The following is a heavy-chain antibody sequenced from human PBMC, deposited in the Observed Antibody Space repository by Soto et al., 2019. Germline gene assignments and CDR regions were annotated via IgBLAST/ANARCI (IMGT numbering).Heavy chain of an antibody. CDR1: GGSISSYY. CDR3: ARFDIDEAQDAFDI. D-gene: IGHD2-15*01. CDR2: IYYSGST. J-gene: IGHJ3*02. Sequence: SETLSLTCTVSGGSISSYYWSWIRQPPGKGLEWIGYIYYSGSTNYNPSLKSRVTISVDTSKNQFSLKLSSVTAADTAVYYCARFDIDEAQDAFDIWGQGTMVTVSS. V-gene: IGHV4-59*01.